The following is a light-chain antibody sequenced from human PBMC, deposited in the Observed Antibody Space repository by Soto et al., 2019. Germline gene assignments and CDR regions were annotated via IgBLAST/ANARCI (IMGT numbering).Light chain of an antibody. Sequence: EIVLTQSPGTMSLSPGERATLSCRASQSVSNSYLAWYQHKPGQTPRLLIYGASSRATGIPDRFRGSGSGTDFTLTISRLEPEDFAVYYCQQYGSSITFGQGTRLEIK. CDR1: QSVSNSY. V-gene: IGKV3-20*01. CDR2: GAS. J-gene: IGKJ5*01. CDR3: QQYGSSIT.